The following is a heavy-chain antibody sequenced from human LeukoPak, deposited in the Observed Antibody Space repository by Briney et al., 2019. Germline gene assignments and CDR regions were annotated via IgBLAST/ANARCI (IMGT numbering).Heavy chain of an antibody. J-gene: IGHJ6*02. CDR2: IIPIFGTA. V-gene: IGHV1-69*01. Sequence: SVKVSCKASGGTFSSYAISWVRQAPGQGLEWMGGIIPIFGTANYAQKFQGRVTITADESTSTAYMELSSLRSEDTAVYYCARGYDYAWGSFPRYYYGMDVWGQGTTVTVSS. CDR3: ARGYDYAWGSFPRYYYGMDV. D-gene: IGHD3-16*01. CDR1: GGTFSSYA.